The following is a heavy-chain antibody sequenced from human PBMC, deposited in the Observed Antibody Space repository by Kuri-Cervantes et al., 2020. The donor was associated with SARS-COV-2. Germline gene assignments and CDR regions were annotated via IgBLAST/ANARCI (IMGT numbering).Heavy chain of an antibody. Sequence: ASVKVSCKASGYTFANFAITWVRQAPGQGLEWMGWVSNHNGDTKYAQRLQGRVTMTTDKSTNTAYMELRSLRSDDTAVYCCARGIFGVVVSYRLGLGHMDVWGKGATVTVSS. J-gene: IGHJ6*03. CDR3: ARGIFGVVVSYRLGLGHMDV. CDR2: VSNHNGDT. CDR1: GYTFANFA. D-gene: IGHD3-3*01. V-gene: IGHV1-18*01.